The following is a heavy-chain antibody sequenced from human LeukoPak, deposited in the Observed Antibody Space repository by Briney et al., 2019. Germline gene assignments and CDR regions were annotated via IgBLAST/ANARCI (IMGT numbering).Heavy chain of an antibody. CDR2: IYYSGST. CDR3: ARLKCISTTCPSRYVMDV. V-gene: IGHV4-59*01. Sequence: SETLSLTCSVSGGSICSYYWSWIRQPPGKGREYIGYIYYSGSTNHNPSLKSRVTISVDTSKDQFSLNLTSVTAADTAVYYCARLKCISTTCPSRYVMDVWGQGTTVTVSS. D-gene: IGHD2-2*01. J-gene: IGHJ6*02. CDR1: GGSICSYY.